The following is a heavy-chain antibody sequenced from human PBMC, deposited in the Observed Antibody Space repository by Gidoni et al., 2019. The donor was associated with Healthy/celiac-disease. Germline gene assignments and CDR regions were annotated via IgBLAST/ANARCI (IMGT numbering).Heavy chain of an antibody. CDR3: AKTPDYGGNAY. CDR1: GFTFSSYA. D-gene: IGHD4-17*01. V-gene: IGHV3-23*01. CDR2: ISGSGGST. J-gene: IGHJ4*02. Sequence: EVQLLESGGGLVQPGGSLRLSCAASGFTFSSYAMSWVRQAPGKGLEWVSAISGSGGSTDYADSVKGRFTIARDNSKNTLYLQMNSLRAEDTAVYYCAKTPDYGGNAYWGQGTLVTVSS.